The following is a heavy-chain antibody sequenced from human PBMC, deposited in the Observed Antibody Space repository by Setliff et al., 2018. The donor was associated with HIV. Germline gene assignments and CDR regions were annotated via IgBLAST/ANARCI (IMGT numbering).Heavy chain of an antibody. D-gene: IGHD2-15*01. CDR3: AKDVCSGAYCYAYYYYGMDV. CDR2: IRYDGSYR. V-gene: IGHV3-30*02. Sequence: GGSLRLSCAVSGFTFISYGMYWVRQAPGKGLEWVAFIRYDGSYRYYVDSVKGRFTISRDNSKNTMFLQMNSLRVEDTAIYYCAKDVCSGAYCYAYYYYGMDVWGQGTMVTVSS. CDR1: GFTFISYG. J-gene: IGHJ6*02.